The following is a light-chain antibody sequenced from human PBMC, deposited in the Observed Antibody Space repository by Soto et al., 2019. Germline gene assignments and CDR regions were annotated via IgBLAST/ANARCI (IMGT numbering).Light chain of an antibody. CDR3: ASYAGSDTVL. V-gene: IGLV2-8*01. Sequence: QSALTQPPSASGSPGQSVTISCNGTSSDVGAYNYVSWYQQHPGKAPRLMIYEVNKRPSGVPDRFSGSKSGNTASLTVSGLQADDEADYYCASYAGSDTVLFGGGTKLTVL. CDR1: SSDVGAYNY. CDR2: EVN. J-gene: IGLJ2*01.